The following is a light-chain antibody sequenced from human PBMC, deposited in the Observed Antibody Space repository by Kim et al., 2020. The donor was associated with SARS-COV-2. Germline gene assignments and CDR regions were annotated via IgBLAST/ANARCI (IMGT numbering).Light chain of an antibody. CDR2: QDS. CDR3: QAWDRTTVV. J-gene: IGLJ3*02. V-gene: IGLV3-1*01. CDR1: KLVNKY. Sequence: SYELTQPPSVSVSPGQTASITCSGDKLVNKYTCWYQQKPGQSPVLVIYQDSKRPSGIPERFSGSNSGNTATLTISGTQAMDEADYYCQAWDRTTVVFGGGTQLTFL.